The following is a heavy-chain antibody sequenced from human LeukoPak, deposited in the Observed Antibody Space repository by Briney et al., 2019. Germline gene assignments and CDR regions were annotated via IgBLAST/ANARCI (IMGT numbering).Heavy chain of an antibody. CDR3: ARDPYYYGSGSDLGY. Sequence: SETLSLTCTVSGGSISSYYWSWIRQPPGKGLEWIGYIYHSGSTNYNPSLKSRVSISIDTSKNQFALKLSSVTAADTAVYYCARDPYYYGSGSDLGYWGQGTLVTVSS. V-gene: IGHV4-59*12. J-gene: IGHJ4*02. D-gene: IGHD3-10*01. CDR1: GGSISSYY. CDR2: IYHSGST.